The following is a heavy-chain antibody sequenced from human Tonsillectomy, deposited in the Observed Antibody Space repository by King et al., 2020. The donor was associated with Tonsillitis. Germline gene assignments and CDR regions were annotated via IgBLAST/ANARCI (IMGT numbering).Heavy chain of an antibody. CDR1: GFIFADAW. CDR3: LTGLGRTSGDY. Sequence: VQLVESGGGLVKTGGSLRLSCAASGFIFADAWMSWVRQAPGKGLEWVGRIRLKSEGGTIDYAASVNGRFTISRDDSKDTTYLQMNSLKIEDTAVYYCLTGLGRTSGDYWGQGTLVTVSS. CDR2: IRLKSEGGTI. V-gene: IGHV3-15*05. D-gene: IGHD1-14*01. J-gene: IGHJ4*02.